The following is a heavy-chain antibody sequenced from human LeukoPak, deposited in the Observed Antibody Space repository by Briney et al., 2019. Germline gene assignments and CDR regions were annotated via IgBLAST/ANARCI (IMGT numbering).Heavy chain of an antibody. V-gene: IGHV5-51*01. CDR2: IYPGDSDT. J-gene: IGHJ3*02. D-gene: IGHD3-22*01. CDR1: GSIFTSYW. CDR3: ARHPYDSSGYYYHAFDI. Sequence: GGSLQISGKGSGSIFTSYWIGGVRQMPGKGLEGMGIIYPGDSDTRYSPSFQGQVTISADKSIRTAYLQWSSLKASDTAMYYCARHPYDSSGYYYHAFDIWGQGTMVTVSS.